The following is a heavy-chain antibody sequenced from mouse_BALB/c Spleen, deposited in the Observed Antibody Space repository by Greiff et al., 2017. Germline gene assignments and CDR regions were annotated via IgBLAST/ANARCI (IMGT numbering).Heavy chain of an antibody. CDR1: GFTFSSYY. Sequence: EVQLVESGGGLVKLGGSLKLSCAASGFTFSSYYMSWVRQTPEKRLELVAAINSNGGSTYYPDTVKGRFTISRDNAKNTLYLQMSSLKSEDTALYYCARQGYRYDEEPAWFAYWGQGTLVTVSA. V-gene: IGHV5-6-2*01. CDR3: ARQGYRYDEEPAWFAY. CDR2: INSNGGST. J-gene: IGHJ3*01. D-gene: IGHD2-14*01.